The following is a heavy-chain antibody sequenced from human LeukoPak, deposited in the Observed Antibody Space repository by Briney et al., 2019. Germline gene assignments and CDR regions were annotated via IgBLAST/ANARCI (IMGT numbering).Heavy chain of an antibody. J-gene: IGHJ4*02. D-gene: IGHD3-3*02. CDR3: ARGLAPRGY. V-gene: IGHV1-69*04. CDR1: GGTFSSYA. CDR2: IIPILGIT. Sequence: SVKVSCKASGGTFSSYAISWVRQAPGQGLEWMGRIIPILGITNYAQKFQGRVTITADKSTSTAYMELSSLRSEDTAVYYCARGLAPRGYWGQGTLVTVSS.